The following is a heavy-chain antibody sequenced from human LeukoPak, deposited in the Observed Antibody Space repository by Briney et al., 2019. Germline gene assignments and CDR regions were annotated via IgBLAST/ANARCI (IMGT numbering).Heavy chain of an antibody. CDR1: GGSISSYY. CDR3: ARSLSSGWFPFDY. J-gene: IGHJ4*02. V-gene: IGHV4-4*07. CDR2: IYTSGST. D-gene: IGHD6-19*01. Sequence: PSETLSLTCTVSGGSISSYYWSWIRQPAGKGLEWVGRIYTSGSTNYNPSLKSRVTMSVDTSKNQFSLKQNSVSAADTAVYYRARSLSSGWFPFDYWGQGTLVTVSS.